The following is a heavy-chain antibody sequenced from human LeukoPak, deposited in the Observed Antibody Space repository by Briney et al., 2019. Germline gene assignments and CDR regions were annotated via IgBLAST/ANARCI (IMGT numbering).Heavy chain of an antibody. D-gene: IGHD3-9*01. CDR3: ARADFDGAPDY. V-gene: IGHV4-59*01. CDR2: IYYSGST. J-gene: IGHJ4*02. CDR1: SGSITNYY. Sequence: SETLSLTCTVSSGSITNYYWSWIRQPPGKGLEWIGYIYYSGSTNYNPSLKSRVTISVDTSKSQFSLKLSSVTAADTAVYYCARADFDGAPDYWGQGTLVTVSS.